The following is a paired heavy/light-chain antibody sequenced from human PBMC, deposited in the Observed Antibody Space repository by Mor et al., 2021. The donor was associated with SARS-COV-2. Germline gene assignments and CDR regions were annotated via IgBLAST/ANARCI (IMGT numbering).Light chain of an antibody. CDR3: QQFYTTLT. V-gene: IGKV1-39*01. Sequence: DIQMTQSPSSLSAFVGDRVTITCRASQSISNYLNWYQQKPGKAPKLLIYAASSLQSGVPSRFSGSGSGTDFTLTISSLQPEDFAAYYCQQFYTTLTFGQGTRLEIK. CDR2: AAS. CDR1: QSISNY. J-gene: IGKJ5*01.
Heavy chain of an antibody. V-gene: IGHV3-15*01. D-gene: IGHD3-16*01. CDR1: GFTFSNAW. J-gene: IGHJ4*02. CDR3: TTDMTPRGLRLGEYYFDY. CDR2: FKSKIDGGTI. Sequence: EVQLVESGGGLVKPGGSLRLSCAASGFTFSNAWMNWVRQAPGKGLEWVGRFKSKIDGGTIDYAAPVKGRFTISRDDSKNTLYLQMNSLKTEDTAVYYCTTDMTPRGLRLGEYYFDYWGQGTLVTVSS.